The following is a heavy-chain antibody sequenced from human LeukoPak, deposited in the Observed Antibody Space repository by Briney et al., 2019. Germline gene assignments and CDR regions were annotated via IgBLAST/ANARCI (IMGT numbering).Heavy chain of an antibody. V-gene: IGHV4-30-4*01. CDR3: ARAGDYDSSGYYYAY. J-gene: IGHJ4*02. CDR2: IYYSRST. Sequence: SETLPLTCTVSGGSISSGDYYWSWIRQPPGKGLEWIGYIYYSRSTYYNPSLKSRVTISVDTSKNQFSLKLSSVTAADTAVYYCARAGDYDSSGYYYAYWGQGTLVTVSS. D-gene: IGHD3-22*01. CDR1: GGSISSGDYY.